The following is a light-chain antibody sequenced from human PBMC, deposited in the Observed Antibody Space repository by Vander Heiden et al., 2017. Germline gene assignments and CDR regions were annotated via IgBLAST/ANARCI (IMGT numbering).Light chain of an antibody. V-gene: IGKV4-1*01. J-gene: IGKJ5*01. Sequence: DIVMTQSPASLAVSLGARATIHCKSSQSVLYSSNNKNYLAWYQHKPGQPPKLPIYWASTRESGVPDRFSGRGSGTDFTLTISSLQAEDVALYYCQQYYSTPPITFGQGTRLEIK. CDR2: WAS. CDR1: QSVLYSSNNKNY. CDR3: QQYYSTPPIT.